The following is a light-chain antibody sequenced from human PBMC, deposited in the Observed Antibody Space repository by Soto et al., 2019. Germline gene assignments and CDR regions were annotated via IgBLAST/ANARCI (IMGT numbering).Light chain of an antibody. J-gene: IGKJ5*01. CDR2: DAS. CDR3: QHYENLPT. V-gene: IGKV1-33*01. Sequence: EIEMTQCPSSLSSYVGDSVTITCQASQNINNYLNWYQQKPGRAPKLLIYDASNLEAGVPSSFSRSGSGTDFTFTIRLLPPEDIATYYYQHYENLPTXGQGTRLEIK. CDR1: QNINNY.